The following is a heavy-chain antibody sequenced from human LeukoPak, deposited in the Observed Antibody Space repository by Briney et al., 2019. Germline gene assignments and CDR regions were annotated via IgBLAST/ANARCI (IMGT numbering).Heavy chain of an antibody. Sequence: GGSLRLSCAASGFTFSSYAMNWVRQAPGRGLEWVAGISSGDRTFHAESVKGRFPISRDKSKDTLYLQMNSLRAEDTPVYYCAKDATASPYFHWFDNWGQGTQVIVSS. CDR1: GFTFSSYA. D-gene: IGHD3-9*01. CDR3: AKDATASPYFHWFDN. CDR2: ISSGDRT. J-gene: IGHJ4*02. V-gene: IGHV3-23*01.